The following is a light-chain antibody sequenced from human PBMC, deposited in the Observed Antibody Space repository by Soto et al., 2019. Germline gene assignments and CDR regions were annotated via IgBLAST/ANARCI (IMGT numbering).Light chain of an antibody. CDR2: AAS. V-gene: IGKV1-39*01. Sequence: DIQMTQSPSSLSAAVVYRFTIGCRASKTISKYLNWYRQKPGKAPQVLIYAASNLETGVPSRFSGSGSGTDFTLTISSLQPEDSATYYCQHIYSPPHTFGQGTRLEIK. CDR1: KTISKY. CDR3: QHIYSPPHT. J-gene: IGKJ5*01.